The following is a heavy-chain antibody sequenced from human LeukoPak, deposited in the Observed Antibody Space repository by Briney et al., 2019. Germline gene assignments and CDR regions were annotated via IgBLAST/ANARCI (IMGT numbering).Heavy chain of an antibody. CDR3: ARGSYYQDAFDI. Sequence: PSETLSPTCIVSGYSISSGYYWGWIRQPPGKGLEWIGSIYHSGSTYYIPSLKSRVTVSLDTSKNQFSLKLSSVTAADTAVYYCARGSYYQDAFDIWGQGTMVTVSS. D-gene: IGHD2-2*01. CDR1: GYSISSGYY. V-gene: IGHV4-38-2*02. CDR2: IYHSGST. J-gene: IGHJ3*02.